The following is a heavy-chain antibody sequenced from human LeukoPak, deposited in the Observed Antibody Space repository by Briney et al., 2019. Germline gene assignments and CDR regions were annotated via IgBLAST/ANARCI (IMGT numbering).Heavy chain of an antibody. CDR2: ISGSGDYI. CDR3: ARGVGSNWFIYFQY. D-gene: IGHD6-13*01. J-gene: IGHJ1*01. CDR1: GFTFSSYT. Sequence: GGSLRLSCTASGFTFSSYTMNWVRQAPGKGLEWVSSISGSGDYIFYADSMQGRFTISRDNARNSLYLQVNSLRAEDTAVYYCARGVGSNWFIYFQYWGQGTVVTVSS. V-gene: IGHV3-21*01.